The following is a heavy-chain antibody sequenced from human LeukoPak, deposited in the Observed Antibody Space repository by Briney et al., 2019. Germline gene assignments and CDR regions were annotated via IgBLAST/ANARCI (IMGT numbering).Heavy chain of an antibody. CDR1: GFTFSSYE. D-gene: IGHD6-19*01. CDR2: ISRSGSTI. CDR3: ASRLSSGWSFDY. J-gene: IGHJ4*02. V-gene: IGHV3-48*03. Sequence: GGSLRLSCAASGFTFSSYEMNWVRQAPGKGLEWASYISRSGSTIYYADSVKGRFTISRDNAKNSLYLQMNSLRAEDTAVYYCASRLSSGWSFDYWGQGTLVTVSS.